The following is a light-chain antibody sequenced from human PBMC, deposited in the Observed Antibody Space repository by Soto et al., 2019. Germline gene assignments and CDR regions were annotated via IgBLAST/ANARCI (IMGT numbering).Light chain of an antibody. CDR1: QSVSSSY. CDR2: GAS. CDR3: QQYGSSPPMYT. V-gene: IGKV3-20*01. J-gene: IGKJ2*01. Sequence: EIVLTQSPGTLSLSPGERATLSCRASQSVSSSYLAWYQQKPGQAPRLLIYGASSRATGIPDRFSGSGSGTDCTLTIIRLEPEDFAVYYCQQYGSSPPMYTFGQGTKLEIK.